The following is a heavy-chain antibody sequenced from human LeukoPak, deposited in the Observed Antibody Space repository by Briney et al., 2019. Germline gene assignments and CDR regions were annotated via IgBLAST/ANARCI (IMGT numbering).Heavy chain of an antibody. D-gene: IGHD3-3*01. CDR1: GFTFSSYG. CDR3: ARDVVPDYDFWSAYYIDY. V-gene: IGHV3-30*02. J-gene: IGHJ4*02. Sequence: GGSLRLSCAASGFTFSSYGMHWVRQAPGKGLEWVAFIRYDGSNKYYADSVKGRFTMSRDNSKNTLYVQMNSLRTEDTAVYYCARDVVPDYDFWSAYYIDYWGQGTLVTVSS. CDR2: IRYDGSNK.